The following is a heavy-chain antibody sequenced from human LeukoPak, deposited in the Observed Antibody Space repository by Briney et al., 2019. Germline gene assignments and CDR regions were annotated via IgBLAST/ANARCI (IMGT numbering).Heavy chain of an antibody. V-gene: IGHV1-46*01. CDR1: GYTFTGYY. Sequence: ASVKVSCKASGYTFTGYYMHWVRQAPGQGLEWMGIINPSGGSTSYAQKFQGRVTMTRDMSTSTVYMELSSLRSEDTAVYYCARVRYYYDSSGYPGKAFDIWGQGTMVTVSS. D-gene: IGHD3-22*01. CDR2: INPSGGST. CDR3: ARVRYYYDSSGYPGKAFDI. J-gene: IGHJ3*02.